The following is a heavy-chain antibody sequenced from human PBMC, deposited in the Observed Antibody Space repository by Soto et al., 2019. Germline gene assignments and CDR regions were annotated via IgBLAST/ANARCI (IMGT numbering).Heavy chain of an antibody. Sequence: LSCAASGFTFSNAWMSWVRQAPGKGLEWVGRIKSKTDGGTTDYAAPVKGRFTISRDDSKNTLYLQMNSLKTEDTAVYYCTTSYGSGSYYYYYGMDVWGQGTTVTVSS. CDR3: TTSYGSGSYYYYYGMDV. CDR1: GFTFSNAW. J-gene: IGHJ6*02. CDR2: IKSKTDGGTT. V-gene: IGHV3-15*01. D-gene: IGHD3-10*01.